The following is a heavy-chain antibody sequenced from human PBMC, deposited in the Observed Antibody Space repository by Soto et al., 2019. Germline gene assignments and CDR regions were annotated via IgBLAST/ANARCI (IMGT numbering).Heavy chain of an antibody. V-gene: IGHV3-30-3*01. Sequence: PGGSLRLSCAASGFTFSSYSMHWVRQAPGKGLEWVAVISYDGSNKYYADSVKGRFTISRDNSKNTLYLQMNSLRAEDTAVYYCARWDSSGRFFDDWGEAILVTVSS. D-gene: IGHD6-19*01. CDR1: GFTFSSYS. CDR2: ISYDGSNK. J-gene: IGHJ4*02. CDR3: ARWDSSGRFFDD.